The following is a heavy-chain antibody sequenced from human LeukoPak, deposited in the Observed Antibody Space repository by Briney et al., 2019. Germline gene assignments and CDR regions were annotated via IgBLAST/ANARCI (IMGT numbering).Heavy chain of an antibody. V-gene: IGHV4-38-2*02. CDR1: GYSISSGYY. J-gene: IGHJ6*03. CDR3: GSLRNYYYMDV. Sequence: PSETLSLTCTVSGYSISSGYYWGWIRQPPGKGLEWIGSIYYSGSTYYNPSLKSRVTISVDTSKNQFSLKLSSVTAADTAVYYCGSLRNYYYMDVWGKGTTVTVSS. D-gene: IGHD1-14*01. CDR2: IYYSGST.